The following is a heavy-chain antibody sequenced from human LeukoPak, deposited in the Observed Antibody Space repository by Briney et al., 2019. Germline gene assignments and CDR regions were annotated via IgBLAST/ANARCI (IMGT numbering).Heavy chain of an antibody. Sequence: TSETLSLTCTVSGGSISSSSYYWGWIRQPPGKGLEWIGSIYYSGSTYYNPSLRSRLTISVDTSKNQFSLKLSSVTAADTAVYYCARHTYSSGWYPHYYFDYWGQGTLVTVSS. CDR1: GGSISSSSYY. J-gene: IGHJ4*02. CDR2: IYYSGST. CDR3: ARHTYSSGWYPHYYFDY. V-gene: IGHV4-39*01. D-gene: IGHD6-19*01.